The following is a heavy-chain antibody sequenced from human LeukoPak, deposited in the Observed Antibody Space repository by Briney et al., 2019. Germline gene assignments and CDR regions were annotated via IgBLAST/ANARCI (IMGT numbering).Heavy chain of an antibody. CDR2: INPNSGGT. CDR3: ARGRYFDHLEDY. CDR1: GYTFTGYY. Sequence: ASVKVSCKASGYTFTGYYMHWVRQAPGQGLEWMGRINPNSGGTNYAQKFQGRVTMTRDTSISTAYMELSRLRSDDTAVYYCARGRYFDHLEDYWGQGTLVTVSS. J-gene: IGHJ4*02. D-gene: IGHD3-9*01. V-gene: IGHV1-2*06.